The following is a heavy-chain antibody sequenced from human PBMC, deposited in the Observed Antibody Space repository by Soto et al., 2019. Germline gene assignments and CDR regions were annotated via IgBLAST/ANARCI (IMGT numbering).Heavy chain of an antibody. J-gene: IGHJ5*02. D-gene: IGHD5-18*01. CDR2: ISYDGSNK. V-gene: IGHV3-30-3*01. CDR3: AGDPTVDTAIGYNWFDP. Sequence: HPGGSLRLSCAASGFTFSSYAMHWVRQAPGKGLEWVAVISYDGSNKYYADSVKGRFTISRDNSKNTLYLQMNSLRAEDTAVYYCAGDPTVDTAIGYNWFDPWGQGTLVTVSS. CDR1: GFTFSSYA.